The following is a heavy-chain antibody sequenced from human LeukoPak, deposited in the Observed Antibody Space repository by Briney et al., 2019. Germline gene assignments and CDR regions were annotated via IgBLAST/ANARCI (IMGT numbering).Heavy chain of an antibody. CDR3: AKARPRYYGSGNPTLPRNYYYYYGMDV. CDR2: ISYDGSNK. Sequence: PGGSLRLSCAASGFTFSSYGMHWVRQAPGKGLEWVAVISYDGSNKYCADSVKGRFTISRDNSKNTLYLQMNSLRAEDTAVYYCAKARPRYYGSGNPTLPRNYYYYYGMDVWGQGTTVTVSS. D-gene: IGHD3-10*01. CDR1: GFTFSSYG. J-gene: IGHJ6*02. V-gene: IGHV3-30*18.